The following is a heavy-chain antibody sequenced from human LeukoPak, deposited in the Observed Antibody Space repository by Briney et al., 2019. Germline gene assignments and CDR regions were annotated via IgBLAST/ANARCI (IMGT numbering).Heavy chain of an antibody. CDR2: ISSNGHT. CDR1: GFTFRKYS. D-gene: IGHD2/OR15-2a*01. V-gene: IGHV3-64D*09. Sequence: GGSLRLSCSASGFTFRKYSMHWVRQGPGKGLEYVSAISSNGHTYYADSVKGRFTISRDNSKGTLYLQMSSLRPEDTAVYYCVKDNREEDWFDPWGQGTLVTVSS. J-gene: IGHJ5*02. CDR3: VKDNREEDWFDP.